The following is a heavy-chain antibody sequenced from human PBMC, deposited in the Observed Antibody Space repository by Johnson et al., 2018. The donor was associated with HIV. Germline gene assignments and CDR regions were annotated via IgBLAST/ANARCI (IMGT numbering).Heavy chain of an antibody. CDR3: ARGTITLIRGVIGFDI. J-gene: IGHJ3*02. CDR1: GFTVSSNY. V-gene: IGHV3-53*01. CDR2: ISSGDRA. Sequence: VQLVESGGGLIQPGGSLRLSCAASGFTVSSNYMSWVRQAPAKGLEWASVISSGDRAFYGDPVKGRFTISRDNSTNTLNLQMNTLRAEDTAAYYGARGTITLIRGVIGFDIWGQGTMVTVSS. D-gene: IGHD3-10*01.